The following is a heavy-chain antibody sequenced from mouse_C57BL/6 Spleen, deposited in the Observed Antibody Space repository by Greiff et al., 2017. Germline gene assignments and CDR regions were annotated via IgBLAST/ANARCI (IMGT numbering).Heavy chain of an antibody. CDR3: AREGGGWFGDD. CDR1: GYAFTGSG. D-gene: IGHD1-1*02. Sequence: VQLQQSGAELVRPGASVTLSCKASGYAFTGSGMHWVKQTPVQGLEWIGAIDPETGGTAYNRKFKGKAILTADKSSSTAYMELRSLTSEDSAVYYCAREGGGWFGDDWGKGTTLTVSS. V-gene: IGHV1-15*01. CDR2: IDPETGGT. J-gene: IGHJ1*03.